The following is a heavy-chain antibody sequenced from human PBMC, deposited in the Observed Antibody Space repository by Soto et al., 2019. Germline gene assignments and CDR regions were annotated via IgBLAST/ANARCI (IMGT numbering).Heavy chain of an antibody. CDR3: ANGSGSSTYFDY. CDR2: IYYSGST. V-gene: IGHV4-59*08. J-gene: IGHJ4*02. D-gene: IGHD3-10*01. Sequence: SETLSLTCTVSGGSISSYYWSWIRQPTGKGLEWIGYIYYSGSTNYNPSLKSRVTISVDTSKNQFSLKLSSVTAADTAVYYCANGSGSSTYFDYWGQGTLVTVSS. CDR1: GGSISSYY.